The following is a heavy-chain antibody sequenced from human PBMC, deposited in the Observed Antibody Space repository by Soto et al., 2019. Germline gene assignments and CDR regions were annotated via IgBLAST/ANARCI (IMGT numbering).Heavy chain of an antibody. CDR3: ARGREVFGFDS. J-gene: IGHJ4*02. CDR1: GGSVNGGGYY. V-gene: IGHV4-31*03. CDR2: IHYSGRT. D-gene: IGHD3-10*01. Sequence: PSETLSLTCTVSGGSVNGGGYYWGWIRQHPGKGLEWIGYIHYSGRTSYNPSLQSRVTIALDTSGHHFSMQLTSVTAADTAVYYCARGREVFGFDSWGQGTLVTVSS.